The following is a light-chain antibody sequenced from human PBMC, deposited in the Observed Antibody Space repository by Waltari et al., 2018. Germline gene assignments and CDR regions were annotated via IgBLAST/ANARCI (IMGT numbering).Light chain of an antibody. Sequence: QSALTQPASVSGSPGQSITISCTGNSSDVGGYKYVSWYQQHPGKAPKLMIYDVSNRPSGVSNRFSGSKSGNTASLTISGLQAEDEADYYCSSYTTSNTLVFGTGTNVIVL. J-gene: IGLJ1*01. CDR2: DVS. V-gene: IGLV2-14*03. CDR1: SSDVGGYKY. CDR3: SSYTTSNTLV.